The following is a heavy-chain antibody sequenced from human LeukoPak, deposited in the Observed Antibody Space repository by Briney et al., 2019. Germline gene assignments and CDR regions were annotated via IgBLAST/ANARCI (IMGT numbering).Heavy chain of an antibody. CDR3: ARVGDGNYYDSSGSMVNAFDI. V-gene: IGHV1-2*02. D-gene: IGHD3-22*01. CDR2: INPNSGGT. J-gene: IGHJ3*02. CDR1: GYTFTGYY. Sequence: GASVKVSCKASGYTFTGYYMHWVRQAPGQGLEWMGWINPNSGGTNYAQKFQGRVTMTRDTSTSTVYMELSSLRSEDTAVYYCARVGDGNYYDSSGSMVNAFDIWGQGTMVTVSS.